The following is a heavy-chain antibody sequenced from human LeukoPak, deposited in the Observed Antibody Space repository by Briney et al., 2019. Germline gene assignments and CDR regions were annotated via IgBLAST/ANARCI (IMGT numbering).Heavy chain of an antibody. V-gene: IGHV3-30*02. J-gene: IGHJ4*02. CDR2: IRYTGDTK. D-gene: IGHD1-14*01. CDR3: GKDRAEPYYFDF. Sequence: GGSLRLSCVASGFTFTSYGMHWVRQAPGRGLEWVAFIRYTGDTKSYADSVKGRFTISRDISKNMVYLQMNSLRAEDTSVYYCGKDRAEPYYFDFWAQETLVPVPS. CDR1: GFTFTSYG.